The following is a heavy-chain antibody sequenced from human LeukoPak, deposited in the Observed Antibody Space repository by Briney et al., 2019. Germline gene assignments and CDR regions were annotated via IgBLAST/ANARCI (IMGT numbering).Heavy chain of an antibody. D-gene: IGHD2-21*02. CDR2: ITHSGST. CDR3: ARGRVGSIPRFVVVTAINPFYYFDY. Sequence: SETLSLTCAVSGYSISSDYWWAWIRQPPGKGLEWIGSITHSGSTAYNPSLRSRVTMSVDTSKNQFSLKLTSVTAADAAVYFCARGRVGSIPRFVVVTAINPFYYFDYWGQGTLVTVSS. V-gene: IGHV4-38-2*01. J-gene: IGHJ4*02. CDR1: GYSISSDYW.